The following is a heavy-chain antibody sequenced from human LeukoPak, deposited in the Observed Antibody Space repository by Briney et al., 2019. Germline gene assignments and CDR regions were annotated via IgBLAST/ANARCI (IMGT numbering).Heavy chain of an antibody. J-gene: IGHJ5*02. CDR3: AREEAGAWFDP. CDR1: GFTFHDSA. D-gene: IGHD6-19*01. V-gene: IGHV3-74*01. CDR2: INTDGSST. Sequence: PGRSLRLSCAASGFTFHDSAMHWVRQAPGKGLVWVSRINTDGSSTSYADSVKGRFTISRDNAKNTLYLQMNSLRAEDTAVYYCAREEAGAWFDPWGQGTLVTVSS.